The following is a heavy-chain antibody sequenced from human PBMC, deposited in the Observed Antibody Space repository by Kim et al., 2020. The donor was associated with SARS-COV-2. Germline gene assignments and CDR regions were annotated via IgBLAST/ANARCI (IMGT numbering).Heavy chain of an antibody. V-gene: IGHV3-48*04. CDR2: STI. Sequence: STIYYAGSVKGRFTISRDNAKNSLYLKMNSLRAEDTAVYYCARAEEGDGYWGQGTLVTVSS. J-gene: IGHJ4*02. CDR3: ARAEEGDGY.